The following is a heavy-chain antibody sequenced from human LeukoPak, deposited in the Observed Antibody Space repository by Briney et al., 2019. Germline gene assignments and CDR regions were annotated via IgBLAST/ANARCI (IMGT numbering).Heavy chain of an antibody. V-gene: IGHV4-4*09. CDR3: AGHDEGSGWYRSYIDL. CDR1: GVSISSYY. J-gene: IGHJ2*01. CDR2: ISTSGST. Sequence: SETLSLTCAVSGVSISSYYCSWIRQPPGKGLEWIGYISTSGSTDYSPSLKSRVTISVDRSKNQCSLNLSSVTAADTAVYYCAGHDEGSGWYRSYIDLWGRGTLVIVSS. D-gene: IGHD6-19*01.